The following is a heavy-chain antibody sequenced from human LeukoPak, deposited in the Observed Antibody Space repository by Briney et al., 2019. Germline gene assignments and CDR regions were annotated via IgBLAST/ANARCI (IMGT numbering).Heavy chain of an antibody. CDR3: ARTDSSGYYASY. CDR2: IYYSGST. V-gene: IGHV4-31*03. J-gene: IGHJ4*02. CDR1: GGSISSGGYY. Sequence: PSQTLSLTCTVSGGSISSGGYYWSWIRQHPGKGLEWIGYIYYSGSTYYNPSLKSRVTILVDTSKNQFSLKLSSVTAADTAVYYCARTDSSGYYASYWGQGTLVTVSS. D-gene: IGHD3-22*01.